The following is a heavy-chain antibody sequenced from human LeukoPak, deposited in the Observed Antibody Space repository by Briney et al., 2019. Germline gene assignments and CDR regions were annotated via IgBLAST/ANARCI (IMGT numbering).Heavy chain of an antibody. V-gene: IGHV4-39*01. D-gene: IGHD5-24*01. J-gene: IGHJ3*02. Sequence: SETLSLTCTVSGGSISSSSYYWGWIRQPPGKGLEWIGSIYYSGSTYYNPSLKSRVTISVDTSKNQFSLKLSSVTAADTAVYYSAALEMDGAFDIWGQGTMVTVSS. CDR2: IYYSGST. CDR1: GGSISSSSYY. CDR3: AALEMDGAFDI.